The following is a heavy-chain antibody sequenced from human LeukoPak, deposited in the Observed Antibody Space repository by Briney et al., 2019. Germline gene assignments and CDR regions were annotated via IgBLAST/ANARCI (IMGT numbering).Heavy chain of an antibody. D-gene: IGHD3-10*01. Sequence: GGSLRLSCAASGFTFSSYGMHWVRQAPGKGLEWVAFIRYDGSNKYYADSVKGRFTISRDNSKNTLYLQMNSVRAEDTAVYYCAKKVDYGSGTKSSLIDYWGQGTLVTVSS. CDR3: AKKVDYGSGTKSSLIDY. V-gene: IGHV3-30*02. CDR2: IRYDGSNK. CDR1: GFTFSSYG. J-gene: IGHJ4*02.